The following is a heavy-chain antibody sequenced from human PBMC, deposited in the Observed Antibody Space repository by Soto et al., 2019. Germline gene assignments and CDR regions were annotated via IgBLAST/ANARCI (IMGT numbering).Heavy chain of an antibody. Sequence: QVQLVPSGAEVKKPGASVKVSCKASGYIFTNNDVSWVRQATGQGLAWMGWMNPGSGDTGYAQKFQGRVTMTRNIAIATADMELSSLSADDTAIYYCARMASFGSLNWFDPWGQGTLVTVSS. J-gene: IGHJ5*02. D-gene: IGHD5-18*01. V-gene: IGHV1-8*01. CDR2: MNPGSGDT. CDR3: ARMASFGSLNWFDP. CDR1: GYIFTNND.